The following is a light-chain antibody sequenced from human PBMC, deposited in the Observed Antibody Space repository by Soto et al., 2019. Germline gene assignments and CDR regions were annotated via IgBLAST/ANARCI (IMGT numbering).Light chain of an antibody. CDR2: DVS. Sequence: QSALTQPAPVSGSPGQSITLSCTGTSSDVGGYNYVSWYQQHPGKAPKLMIYDVSNRPSGVSNRFSGSKSGNTASLTISGLQAEDEADYYCSSYTSSSTPLVFGTGTKLTVL. CDR1: SSDVGGYNY. J-gene: IGLJ1*01. CDR3: SSYTSSSTPLV. V-gene: IGLV2-14*01.